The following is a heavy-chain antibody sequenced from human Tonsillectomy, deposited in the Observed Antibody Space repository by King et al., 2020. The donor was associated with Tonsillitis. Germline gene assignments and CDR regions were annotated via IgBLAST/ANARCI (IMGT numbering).Heavy chain of an antibody. J-gene: IGHJ4*02. CDR1: GFTFSTYG. D-gene: IGHD5-18*01. Sequence: VQLVESGGGVVQPGRSLRLSCAASGFTFSTYGMHWVRQAPGKGLEWVAVIWSDGSNKYYADSVKGRFTISRDNSKNTLSLQMNRLRAEDTAVYYCVRDFHTPMASEEYWGQGTLVTVSS. CDR3: VRDFHTPMASEEY. V-gene: IGHV3-33*08. CDR2: IWSDGSNK.